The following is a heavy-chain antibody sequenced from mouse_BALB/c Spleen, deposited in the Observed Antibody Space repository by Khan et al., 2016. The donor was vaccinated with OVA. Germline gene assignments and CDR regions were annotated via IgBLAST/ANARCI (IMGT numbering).Heavy chain of an antibody. CDR1: GYSFTSYG. V-gene: IGHV9-3-1*01. Sequence: QIQLVQSGPEVKKPGETVKISCKASGYSFTSYGMNWVRQAPGKGLKWMGWINTYTGEPTYADDFKGRFAFSLETSASTAYLQINNLNNEDTATYFCASGGYWYFDVWGAGTTVTVSS. CDR2: INTYTGEP. J-gene: IGHJ1*01. D-gene: IGHD1-1*02. CDR3: ASGGYWYFDV.